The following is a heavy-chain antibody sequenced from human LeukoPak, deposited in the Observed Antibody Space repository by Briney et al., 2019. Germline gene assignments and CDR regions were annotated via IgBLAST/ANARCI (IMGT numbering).Heavy chain of an antibody. CDR1: GYTFTSYY. CDR2: INPSGGST. Sequence: GASVKVSCKASGYTFTSYYMHWVRQAPRQGLEWMGIINPSGGSTSYAQKFQGRVTMTRDTSTSTVYMELSSLRSEDTAVYYCARTTPSLQQQQVLRYYFDYWGQGTLVTVSS. J-gene: IGHJ4*02. V-gene: IGHV1-46*03. CDR3: ARTTPSLQQQQVLRYYFDY. D-gene: IGHD6-13*01.